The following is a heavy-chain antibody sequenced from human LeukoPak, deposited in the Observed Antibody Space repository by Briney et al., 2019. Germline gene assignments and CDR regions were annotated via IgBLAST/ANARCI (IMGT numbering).Heavy chain of an antibody. D-gene: IGHD2-2*02. CDR2: IIPILGIA. V-gene: IGHV1-69*04. Sequence: SVKVSCKASGGTFSSYAISWVRQAPGQGLEWMGRIIPILGIANYAQKFQGRVTITADKSTSTAYMELSSLRSEDTAVYYCAGYCSSISCYTNYYYYGMDVWGQGTTVAVSS. CDR3: AGYCSSISCYTNYYYYGMDV. CDR1: GGTFSSYA. J-gene: IGHJ6*02.